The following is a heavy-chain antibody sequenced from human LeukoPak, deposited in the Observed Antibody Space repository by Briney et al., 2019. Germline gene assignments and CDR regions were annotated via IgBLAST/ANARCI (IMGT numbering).Heavy chain of an antibody. V-gene: IGHV3-74*01. J-gene: IGHJ3*01. CDR3: AREFSPEDAFDL. CDR1: GFTLTNNW. CDR2: VNTYGTNT. D-gene: IGHD1-14*01. Sequence: GGSLRLSCTASGFTLTNNWMHWVRQVPGKGLEWVSRVNTYGTNTNYADSVRGRFTISRDNAKNTLFLHMDSLRAEDSAMYFCAREFSPEDAFDLWGQGTRVTVSS.